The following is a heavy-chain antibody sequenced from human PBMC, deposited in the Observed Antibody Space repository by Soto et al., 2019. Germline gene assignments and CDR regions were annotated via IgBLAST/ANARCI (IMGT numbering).Heavy chain of an antibody. Sequence: ASVKVSCKASGYTFTSYYMHWVRQAPGQGLEWMGIINPSGGSTSYAQKFQGRVTITRDTSTTTVYMELSSLRSEDTAVYYCARLPTKEWSHYGMDVWGQGTTVTVSS. CDR1: GYTFTSYY. CDR3: ARLPTKEWSHYGMDV. D-gene: IGHD2-8*01. J-gene: IGHJ6*02. V-gene: IGHV1-46*01. CDR2: INPSGGST.